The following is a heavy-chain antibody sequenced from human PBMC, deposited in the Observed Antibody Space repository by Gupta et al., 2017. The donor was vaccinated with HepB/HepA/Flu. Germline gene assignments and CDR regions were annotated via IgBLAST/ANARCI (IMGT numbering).Heavy chain of an antibody. D-gene: IGHD1-26*01. CDR1: GFTFSTYS. Sequence: EVQLVESGGGLVQPGGSLRLSCAASGFTFSTYSMNWVRQAPQKGLEWISYISSSSNTIYYADSVKGRFTISRDNARNSLYLQMNSLRDEDTAVYYCARVRMGNDYWGQGTLVTVSS. CDR3: ARVRMGNDY. CDR2: ISSSSNTI. J-gene: IGHJ4*02. V-gene: IGHV3-48*02.